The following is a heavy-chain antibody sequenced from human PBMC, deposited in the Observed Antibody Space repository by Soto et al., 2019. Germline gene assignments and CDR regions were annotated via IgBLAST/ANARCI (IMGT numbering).Heavy chain of an antibody. V-gene: IGHV3-23*01. CDR1: GLTFSSYA. J-gene: IGHJ4*02. D-gene: IGHD6-19*01. Sequence: EVQLLESGGGLVQPGRSLRLSCAASGLTFSSYAMTWVRQAPGKGLEWVSSISGSGGSTYYADSVKGRFTISRDNSKNTLYLQTNSLRAEDTAVYYCAKESGYSSGWGYYWGQGTLVTVSS. CDR2: ISGSGGST. CDR3: AKESGYSSGWGYY.